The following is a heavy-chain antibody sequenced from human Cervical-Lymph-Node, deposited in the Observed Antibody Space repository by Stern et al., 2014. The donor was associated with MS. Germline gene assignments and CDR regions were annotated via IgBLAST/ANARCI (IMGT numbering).Heavy chain of an antibody. V-gene: IGHV5-10-1*03. CDR3: ARHDSAGTILY. CDR2: TDPSESYV. Sequence: VQLVESGAEVKRPGESLRISCKGSGYSFTGHWITWVRQMAGKGLEWMGRTDPSESYVKYSPSFQGHVTISADKSISTAYLQWSSLKASDTAMYYCARHDSAGTILYWGQGTLVTVSS. D-gene: IGHD1-7*01. CDR1: GYSFTGHW. J-gene: IGHJ4*02.